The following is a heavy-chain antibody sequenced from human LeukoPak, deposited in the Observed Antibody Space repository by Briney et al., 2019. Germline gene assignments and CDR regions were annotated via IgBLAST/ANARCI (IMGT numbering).Heavy chain of an antibody. Sequence: SETLSLTCTVSGGSISSYYWSWIRQPPGKGLEWIGYIYYSGSTNYSPSLKSRVTISVDTSKNQFSLKLSSVTAADTAVYYCARQGNGDYHFDYWGQGTLVTVSS. D-gene: IGHD4-17*01. CDR1: GGSISSYY. J-gene: IGHJ4*02. CDR2: IYYSGST. CDR3: ARQGNGDYHFDY. V-gene: IGHV4-59*08.